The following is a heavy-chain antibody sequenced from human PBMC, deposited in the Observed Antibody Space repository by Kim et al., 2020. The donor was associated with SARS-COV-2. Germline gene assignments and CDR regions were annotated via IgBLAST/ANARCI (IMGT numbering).Heavy chain of an antibody. CDR1: GGSFSGYY. Sequence: SETLSLTCAVYGGSFSGYYWSWIRQPPGKGLEWIGEINHSGSTNYNPSLKSRVTISVDTSKNQFSLKLSSVTAADTAVYYCARGYYDSSGYLPQYYFDYWGQGTLVTVSS. J-gene: IGHJ4*02. CDR2: INHSGST. CDR3: ARGYYDSSGYLPQYYFDY. V-gene: IGHV4-34*01. D-gene: IGHD3-22*01.